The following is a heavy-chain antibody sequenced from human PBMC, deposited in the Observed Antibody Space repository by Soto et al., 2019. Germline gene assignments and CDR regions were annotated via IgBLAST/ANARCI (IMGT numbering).Heavy chain of an antibody. J-gene: IGHJ4*02. D-gene: IGHD3-10*01. CDR1: GFTFISYA. CDR2: ISYNGSNK. V-gene: IGHV3-30-3*01. CDR3: ARDRSIYGSGSPLDY. Sequence: PGWSLRLSCASSGFTFISYAMHWVRQAPGKGLEWMAVISYNGSNKYYADSVKGRFTISRDNSKNTLYLQMNSLRAEDTAVYYCARDRSIYGSGSPLDYWGQGTLVTVSS.